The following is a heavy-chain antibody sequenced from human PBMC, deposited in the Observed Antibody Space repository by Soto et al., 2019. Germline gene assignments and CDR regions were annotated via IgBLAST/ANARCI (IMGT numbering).Heavy chain of an antibody. J-gene: IGHJ4*02. D-gene: IGHD6-13*01. Sequence: SETLSLTCAVPGGSISTSNWWSWVRQPPGKGLEWIGEVYRTGSTNYNPSLESRLTISVDKSKNQFSLKLTSVTAADTAVYYCARARVTIAAAAIFDCWGQGTLVTVSS. V-gene: IGHV4-4*02. CDR1: GGSISTSNW. CDR3: ARARVTIAAAAIFDC. CDR2: VYRTGST.